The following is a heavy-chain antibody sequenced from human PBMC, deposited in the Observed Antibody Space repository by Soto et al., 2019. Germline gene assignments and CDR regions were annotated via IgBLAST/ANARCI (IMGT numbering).Heavy chain of an antibody. CDR3: ARAVAIPRGLGLGY. CDR2: ISNDGSKK. Sequence: GGSLRLSCAASGFAFTNYGIHWVRQAPGKGLEWVAHISNDGSKKFYGDSVKGRFTISRDNSENTVYLQMTSLRPDDTAVFYCARAVAIPRGLGLGYWGQGTLVTVSS. D-gene: IGHD6-19*01. CDR1: GFAFTNYG. V-gene: IGHV3-30*03. J-gene: IGHJ4*02.